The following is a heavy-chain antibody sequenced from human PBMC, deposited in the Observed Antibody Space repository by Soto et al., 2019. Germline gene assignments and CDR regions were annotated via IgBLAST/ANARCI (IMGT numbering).Heavy chain of an antibody. CDR3: PRPVGQLSNWFDP. J-gene: IGHJ5*02. CDR2: IYHSGGT. V-gene: IGHV4-4*02. CDR1: GGSISSSNW. D-gene: IGHD1-26*01. Sequence: SETLSLTCAVSGGSISSSNWWSWVRQPPGEGLGWIGEIYHSGGTNYNPSLKSRVTISVDKSKNQFSLKLSSVTAADTAVYYCPRPVGQLSNWFDPWGQGTLLTVSS.